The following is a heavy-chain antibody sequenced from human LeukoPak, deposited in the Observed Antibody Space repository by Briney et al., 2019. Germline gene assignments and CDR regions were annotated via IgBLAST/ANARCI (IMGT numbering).Heavy chain of an antibody. D-gene: IGHD3-22*01. CDR1: GYTFTSYG. CDR3: ARVRHYYDSSGYPDY. J-gene: IGHJ4*02. Sequence: ASVKVSCKASGYTFTSYGISWVRQAPGQGLEWMGWISAYNGNTNYAQKLQGRVTMTTDTSTSTAYMELRSLRSDDTAVYYCARVRHYYDSSGYPDYWGQGTLVTVSS. V-gene: IGHV1-18*01. CDR2: ISAYNGNT.